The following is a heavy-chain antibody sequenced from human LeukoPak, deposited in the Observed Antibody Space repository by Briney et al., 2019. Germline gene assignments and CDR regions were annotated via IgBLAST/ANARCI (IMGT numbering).Heavy chain of an antibody. CDR3: ARASYPPVAGTDY. Sequence: ASVKVSCKASGYTFTGYHMHWVRQAPGQGLEWMGWINPNSGGTNYAQKFQGRVTMTRDTSISTAYMELSRLRSDDTAVYYCARASYPPVAGTDYWGQGTLVTVSS. J-gene: IGHJ4*02. CDR2: INPNSGGT. V-gene: IGHV1-2*02. CDR1: GYTFTGYH. D-gene: IGHD6-19*01.